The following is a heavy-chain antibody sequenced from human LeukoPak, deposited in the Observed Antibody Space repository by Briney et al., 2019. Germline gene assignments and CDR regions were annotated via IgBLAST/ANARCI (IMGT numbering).Heavy chain of an antibody. Sequence: PGGSLRLSCAASGSTFGTYALHWVRQAPGKGLEWVAVISYDGTNKYHADSVKGRFTISRDNSKNTLYLQMNSLRAEDTAVYYCARDSTYYYDSGSSGPHYFDYWGQGTLVTVSS. J-gene: IGHJ4*02. CDR2: ISYDGTNK. D-gene: IGHD3-10*01. CDR3: ARDSTYYYDSGSSGPHYFDY. CDR1: GSTFGTYA. V-gene: IGHV3-30*01.